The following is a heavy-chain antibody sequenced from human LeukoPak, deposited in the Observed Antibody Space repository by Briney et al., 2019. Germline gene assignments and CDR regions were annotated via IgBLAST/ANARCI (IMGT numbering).Heavy chain of an antibody. J-gene: IGHJ5*02. CDR2: IIPIFGTA. CDR3: ASSSTELVGGYNWFDP. V-gene: IGHV1-69*05. D-gene: IGHD2-8*02. Sequence: EASVKFSCKSSGGTFSSYAISWVRHPPGQGLEWMGGIIPIFGTANYAQKFQGRVTITTDESTSTAYMELSSLRSEDTAVYYCASSSTELVGGYNWFDPWGQGTLVTVSS. CDR1: GGTFSSYA.